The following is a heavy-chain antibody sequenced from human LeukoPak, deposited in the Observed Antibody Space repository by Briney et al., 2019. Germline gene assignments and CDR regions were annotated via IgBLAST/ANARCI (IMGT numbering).Heavy chain of an antibody. Sequence: GGSLRLSCAASGFTFSSYAMSWVRQAPGKGLEWVSAISGSGGSTYYADSVKGRFTISRDNSKNTLYLQMNSLRAEDTAVYYCAKKSRGSGSYYGDYWGQGILVTVSP. D-gene: IGHD3-10*01. CDR1: GFTFSSYA. J-gene: IGHJ4*02. CDR3: AKKSRGSGSYYGDY. V-gene: IGHV3-23*01. CDR2: ISGSGGST.